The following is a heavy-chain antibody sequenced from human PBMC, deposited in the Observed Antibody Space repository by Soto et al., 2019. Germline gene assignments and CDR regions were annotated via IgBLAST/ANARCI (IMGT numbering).Heavy chain of an antibody. CDR1: GFTFSSYA. CDR2: ISGSGGST. CDR3: AKVGGSYAFLTIDY. J-gene: IGHJ4*02. V-gene: IGHV3-23*01. D-gene: IGHD1-26*01. Sequence: QLGGPLRLSCAASGFTFSSYAMSWVRQAPGKGLEWVSAISGSGGSTYYADSVKGRFTISRDNSKNTLYLQMNSLRAEDTAVYYCAKVGGSYAFLTIDYWGQGTLVTVSS.